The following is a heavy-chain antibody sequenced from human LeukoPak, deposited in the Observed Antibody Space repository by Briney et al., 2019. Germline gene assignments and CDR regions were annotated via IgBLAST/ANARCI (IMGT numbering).Heavy chain of an antibody. D-gene: IGHD3/OR15-3a*01. CDR1: GFTFASHA. Sequence: PGGSLRLSCEASGFTFASHAMGWVRQAPGKGLEWVSSITGSAKTTYYADSVKGRFTISRDNSKNTLYLQMNSLRAEDTAVYYCARDRDWSFDYWGQGTLVTVSS. J-gene: IGHJ4*02. V-gene: IGHV3-23*01. CDR3: ARDRDWSFDY. CDR2: ITGSAKTT.